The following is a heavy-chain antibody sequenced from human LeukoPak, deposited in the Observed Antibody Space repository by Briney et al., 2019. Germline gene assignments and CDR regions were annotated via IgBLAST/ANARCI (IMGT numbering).Heavy chain of an antibody. CDR2: IYYSGST. CDR3: GRAVAALWFDP. V-gene: IGHV4-59*01. J-gene: IGHJ5*02. Sequence: PSETLSLTCTVSGGSISSYYWSWIRQPPGKGLEWIGYIYYSGSTNYNPSLKSRVTISVDTSKNQFSLKLSSVTAADTAVYYCGRAVAALWFDPWGQGTLVTASS. D-gene: IGHD6-13*01. CDR1: GGSISSYY.